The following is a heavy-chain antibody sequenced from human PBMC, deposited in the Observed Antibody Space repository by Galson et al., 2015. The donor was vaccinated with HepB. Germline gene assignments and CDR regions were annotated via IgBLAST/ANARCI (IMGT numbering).Heavy chain of an antibody. J-gene: IGHJ4*02. CDR3: VHSPTQTYYSHYPTYYRGGYFDF. CDR1: GFSLSTSGMG. CDR2: RYWDGDK. V-gene: IGHV2-5*08. Sequence: PALVKPTQTLTLTCNFSGFSLSTSGMGVGWVRQPPGKALQWLAMRYWDGDKRYSPSLSNRLAITEDTSKNEVVLTMTNMDPVDTATYYCVHSPTQTYYSHYPTYYRGGYFDFWGQGALVTVSS. D-gene: IGHD2/OR15-2a*01.